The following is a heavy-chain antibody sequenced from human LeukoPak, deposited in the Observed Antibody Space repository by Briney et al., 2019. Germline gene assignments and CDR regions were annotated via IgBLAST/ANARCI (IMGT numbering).Heavy chain of an antibody. CDR3: AEGLPPSYYYYYMDV. V-gene: IGHV4-34*01. CDR2: INHSGST. D-gene: IGHD3-16*01. Sequence: SETLSLTCAVDGGSFSGYYWSWIRQPPGKGLEWIGEINHSGSTNYNPSLKSRVTISVDTSKNQFSLKRSSVTAADTAVYYCAEGLPPSYYYYYMDVWGKGTTVTVSS. J-gene: IGHJ6*03. CDR1: GGSFSGYY.